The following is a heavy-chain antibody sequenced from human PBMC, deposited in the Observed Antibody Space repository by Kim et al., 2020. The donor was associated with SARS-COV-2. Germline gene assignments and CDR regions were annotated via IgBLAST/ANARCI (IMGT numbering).Heavy chain of an antibody. D-gene: IGHD1-26*01. V-gene: IGHV1-18*01. CDR3: ASVMSWSSSHPLDAFDI. Sequence: ASVKVSCKASDYTFTSHGVSWVRQAPGQGLEWMGWISAYNGNTNYAQKLQGRVTMTTDTSTRTFYMELRSLRSDDTAVYYCASVMSWSSSHPLDAFDIWGQGTMVTVSS. J-gene: IGHJ3*02. CDR1: DYTFTSHG. CDR2: ISAYNGNT.